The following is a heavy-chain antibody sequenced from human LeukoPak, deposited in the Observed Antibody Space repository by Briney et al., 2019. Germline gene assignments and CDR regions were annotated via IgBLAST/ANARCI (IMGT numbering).Heavy chain of an antibody. CDR3: AKDLMATNRIELDY. Sequence: GGSLRLSCAASGFTFSSYAMGWVRQAPGKGLEWVSAISGSGGSTYYADSVKGRFTISRDNSKNTLYLQMNSLRAEDTAVYYCAKDLMATNRIELDYWGQGTLVTVSS. D-gene: IGHD5-12*01. J-gene: IGHJ4*02. CDR2: ISGSGGST. CDR1: GFTFSSYA. V-gene: IGHV3-23*01.